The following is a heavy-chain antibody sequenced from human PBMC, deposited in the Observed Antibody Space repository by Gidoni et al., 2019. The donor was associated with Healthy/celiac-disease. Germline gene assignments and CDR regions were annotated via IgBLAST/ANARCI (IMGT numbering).Heavy chain of an antibody. D-gene: IGHD1-26*01. J-gene: IGHJ6*02. Sequence: QVQLVESGGGVVQPGRSLRLSCAASGFPFISYGMHWVRQAPGKGLEWVAVIWYDGSNKYDADSVKGRFTISRDNSKNTLYLKMNSLRAEDTAVYYCARDASIVGAEGAMDVWGQGTTVTVSS. V-gene: IGHV3-33*01. CDR3: ARDASIVGAEGAMDV. CDR1: GFPFISYG. CDR2: IWYDGSNK.